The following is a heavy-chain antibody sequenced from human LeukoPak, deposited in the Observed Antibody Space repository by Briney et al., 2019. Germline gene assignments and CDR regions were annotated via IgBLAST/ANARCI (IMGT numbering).Heavy chain of an antibody. CDR3: AKDALYYDSSGYRGAFDI. Sequence: GRSLRLSCAASGFTFDDYAMHWVRQAPGKGLEWVSGISWNSGSIGYADSVKGRFTISRDNAKNSLYLQMNSLRAEDTALYYCAKDALYYDSSGYRGAFDIWGQGTIVTVSS. D-gene: IGHD3-22*01. J-gene: IGHJ3*02. CDR2: ISWNSGSI. V-gene: IGHV3-9*01. CDR1: GFTFDDYA.